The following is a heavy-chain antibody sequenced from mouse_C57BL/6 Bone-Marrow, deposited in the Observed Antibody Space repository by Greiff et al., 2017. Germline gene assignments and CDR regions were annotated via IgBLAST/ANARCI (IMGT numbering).Heavy chain of an antibody. D-gene: IGHD2-2*01. Sequence: QVQLQQPGAELVKPGASVKVSCKASGYTFTSYWMHWVKQRPGQGLEWIGSIHPSDSDTNYNQKFKGKATLTVAKSSSTAYMLLSSLTSEDSAVYYCAMSSYYGYPYAVVYWGRGTSVTVST. CDR2: IHPSDSDT. CDR3: AMSSYYGYPYAVVY. J-gene: IGHJ4*01. CDR1: GYTFTSYW. V-gene: IGHV1-74*01.